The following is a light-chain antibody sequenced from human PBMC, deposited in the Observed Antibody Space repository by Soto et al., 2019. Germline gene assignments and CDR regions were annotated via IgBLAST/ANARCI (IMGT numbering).Light chain of an antibody. V-gene: IGKV1-5*03. CDR1: QSISRQ. Sequence: DIQMTQSPSTLSSSVGDRVSITCRASQSISRQLAWYQQKPGKAPNLLIYQASNLETGVPSRFSGSGSGTEFTLTITSLQTDDFATYYCLQYQSYWTFGQGTKVEVK. CDR3: LQYQSYWT. J-gene: IGKJ1*01. CDR2: QAS.